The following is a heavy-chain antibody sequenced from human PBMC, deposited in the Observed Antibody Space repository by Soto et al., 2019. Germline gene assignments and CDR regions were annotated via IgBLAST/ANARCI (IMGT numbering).Heavy chain of an antibody. V-gene: IGHV3-11*01. Sequence: PGRSLRLYCAASGFTFSDYYMSRIRQAPGKGLEWVSYISSSGSTIYYADSVKGRFTISRDNAKNSLYLQMNSLRAEDTAVYYCARSHLYYDSSGYPDYWGQGTLVTVSS. CDR3: ARSHLYYDSSGYPDY. CDR1: GFTFSDYY. J-gene: IGHJ4*02. D-gene: IGHD3-22*01. CDR2: ISSSGSTI.